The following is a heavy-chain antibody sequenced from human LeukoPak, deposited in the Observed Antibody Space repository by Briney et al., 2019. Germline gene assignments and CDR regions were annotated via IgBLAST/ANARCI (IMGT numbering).Heavy chain of an antibody. D-gene: IGHD3-22*01. J-gene: IGHJ4*02. Sequence: PGGSLRLSCAASGFTFDDYGMSWVRQAPGKGLEWVSGINWNGGSIGYADSVKGRFTISRDNAKNSLYLQMNSLRAEDTALYYCARDDYYDSSGYMEDYWGQGTLVTVSS. CDR3: ARDDYYDSSGYMEDY. V-gene: IGHV3-20*04. CDR2: INWNGGSI. CDR1: GFTFDDYG.